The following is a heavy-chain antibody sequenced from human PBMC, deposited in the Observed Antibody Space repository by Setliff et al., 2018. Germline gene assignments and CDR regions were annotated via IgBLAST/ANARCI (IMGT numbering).Heavy chain of an antibody. D-gene: IGHD3-22*01. V-gene: IGHV3-7*01. Sequence: GGSLRLSCAASRFTFSNYWMNWVRQAPGKGLEWVANIHHDGGGKYYVDSVEGRFTISRDNAKNSLYLQMNSLRAEDTAVYYCARDGYGGYLDCWGQGALVTVSS. CDR1: RFTFSNYW. CDR2: IHHDGGGK. CDR3: ARDGYGGYLDC. J-gene: IGHJ4*02.